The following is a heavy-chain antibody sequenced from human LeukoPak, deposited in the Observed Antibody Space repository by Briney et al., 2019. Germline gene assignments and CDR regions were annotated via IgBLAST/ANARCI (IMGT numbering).Heavy chain of an antibody. CDR1: GFTFSSYA. Sequence: SGGSLRLSCAASGFTFSSYAMSWVRQAPGKGLEWVSAISGSGGSTYYADSVKGRFTISRGNSKNTLYLQMNSLRPEDTAVYYCAKASGTGLFFDYWGQGTLVTVSS. CDR2: ISGSGGST. V-gene: IGHV3-23*01. D-gene: IGHD1-1*01. J-gene: IGHJ4*02. CDR3: AKASGTGLFFDY.